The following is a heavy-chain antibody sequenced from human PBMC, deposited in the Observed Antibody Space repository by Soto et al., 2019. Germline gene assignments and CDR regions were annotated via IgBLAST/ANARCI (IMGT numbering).Heavy chain of an antibody. J-gene: IGHJ6*03. Sequence: GGSLRLSCAASGFTFSSYSMNWVRQAPGKGLEWVSSISSSSSYIYYADSVKGRCTISRDNAKNSRYLQMNSLRAEDTAVYYCARDGDYVLMFDMDVWGKGTTVTVSS. CDR2: ISSSSSYI. D-gene: IGHD3-10*02. V-gene: IGHV3-21*01. CDR3: ARDGDYVLMFDMDV. CDR1: GFTFSSYS.